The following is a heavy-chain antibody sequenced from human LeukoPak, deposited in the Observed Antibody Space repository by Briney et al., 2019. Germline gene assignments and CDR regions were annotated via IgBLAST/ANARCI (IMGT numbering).Heavy chain of an antibody. Sequence: SETLSLTCTVSGGSISSGDYYWSWIRQPPGKGLAWIGYIYYSGSTYYNPSLKSRVTISVDTSKNQFSLKLSSVTAADTAVYYCARERGDYYDSSGYYPEYWGQGTLVTVSS. J-gene: IGHJ4*02. V-gene: IGHV4-30-4*01. CDR3: ARERGDYYDSSGYYPEY. CDR2: IYYSGST. CDR1: GGSISSGDYY. D-gene: IGHD3-22*01.